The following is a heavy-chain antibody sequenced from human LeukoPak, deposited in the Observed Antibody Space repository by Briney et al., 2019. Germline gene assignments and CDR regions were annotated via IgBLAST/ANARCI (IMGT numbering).Heavy chain of an antibody. D-gene: IGHD2-2*01. CDR2: IYYSGST. J-gene: IGHJ5*02. CDR1: GGSISSSYSY. Sequence: PSETLSLTCTVSGGSISSSYSYWGWIRQPPGKGLEWIGNIYYSGSTYYSPSLTSRVTVSVDTSENQFSLKLSSVTAADTAVYYCARVGIVVVPTVQPRETINWFDPWGQGTLVTVSS. CDR3: ARVGIVVVPTVQPRETINWFDP. V-gene: IGHV4-39*07.